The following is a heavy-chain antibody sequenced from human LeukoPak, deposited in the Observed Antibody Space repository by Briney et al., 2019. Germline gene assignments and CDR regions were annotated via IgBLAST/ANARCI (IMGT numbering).Heavy chain of an antibody. D-gene: IGHD6-6*01. V-gene: IGHV3-53*01. J-gene: IGHJ4*02. CDR1: GFTFSDFY. Sequence: GGSLRLSCAASGFTFSDFYMSWIRQAPGKGLEWVSVIYSGGSTYYADSVKGRFTISRDNSKNTLYLQMNSLRAEDTAVYYCARVAEYSSSSGDYWGQGTLVTVSS. CDR3: ARVAEYSSSSGDY. CDR2: IYSGGST.